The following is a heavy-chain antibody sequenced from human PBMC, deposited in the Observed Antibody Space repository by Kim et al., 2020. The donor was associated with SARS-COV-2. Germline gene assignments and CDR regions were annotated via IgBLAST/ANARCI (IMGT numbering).Heavy chain of an antibody. D-gene: IGHD2-15*01. Sequence: YSPSFQGQVTISADKSISTAYLQWSSLKASDTAMYYCARDEDGFTRAFDIWGQGTMVTVSS. V-gene: IGHV5-51*01. CDR3: ARDEDGFTRAFDI. J-gene: IGHJ3*02.